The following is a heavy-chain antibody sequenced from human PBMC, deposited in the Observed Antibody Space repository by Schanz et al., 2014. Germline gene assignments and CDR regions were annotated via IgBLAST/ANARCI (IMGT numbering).Heavy chain of an antibody. J-gene: IGHJ3*02. CDR2: INAANGNT. V-gene: IGHV1-3*01. CDR3: TRGGYSYALSAFDI. CDR1: GYTFTSYS. Sequence: QVQLVQSGAEVKKPGASVKVSCKASGYTFTSYSIHWVRQAPGQGLEWMGWINAANGNTRYSQKFQGRLTMTTDTSTGTAYMELRSLRSDDTALYYCTRGGYSYALSAFDIWGQGTMVTVSS. D-gene: IGHD5-18*01.